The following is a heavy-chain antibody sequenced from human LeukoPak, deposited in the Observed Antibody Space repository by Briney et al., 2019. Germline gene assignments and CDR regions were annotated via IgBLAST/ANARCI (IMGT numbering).Heavy chain of an antibody. D-gene: IGHD3-10*01. CDR3: ARGKYYYGSGSYLVDY. V-gene: IGHV4-34*01. CDR1: GGSFSGYC. Sequence: PSETLSLTCAVYGGSFSGYCWSWIRQPPGKGLEWIGEINHSGSTNYNPSLKSRVTISVDTSKNQFSLKLSSVTAADTAVYYCARGKYYYGSGSYLVDYWGQGTLVTVSS. J-gene: IGHJ4*02. CDR2: INHSGST.